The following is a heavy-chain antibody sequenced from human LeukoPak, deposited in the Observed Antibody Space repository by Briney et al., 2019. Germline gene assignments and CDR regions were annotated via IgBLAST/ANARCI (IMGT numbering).Heavy chain of an antibody. J-gene: IGHJ4*02. D-gene: IGHD3-16*01. CDR2: INWNGGST. V-gene: IGHV3-20*04. CDR3: ARDLDYDYVWGSPLY. CDR1: GLTFDDYG. Sequence: PGGSLRLSCAASGLTFDDYGMSWVRQAPGKGLEWVSGINWNGGSTGYADSVKGRFTISRDNAKNSLYLQMNSLRAEDTAVYYCARDLDYDYVWGSPLYWGQGTLVTVSS.